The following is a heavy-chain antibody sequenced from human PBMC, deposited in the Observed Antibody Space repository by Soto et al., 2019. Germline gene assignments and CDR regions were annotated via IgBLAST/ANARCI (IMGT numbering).Heavy chain of an antibody. Sequence: EVQLLESGGGLVQPGGSLRLSCAASGFTFSSYAMSWVRQAPGKGLEWVSAISGSGGSTYYADSLKGRFTISRDNSKNTRYLQMNSLRAEDTAVYYCAKDMEWDSSSSTYDYWGQGTLVTVSS. J-gene: IGHJ4*02. CDR3: AKDMEWDSSSSTYDY. D-gene: IGHD6-6*01. V-gene: IGHV3-23*01. CDR2: ISGSGGST. CDR1: GFTFSSYA.